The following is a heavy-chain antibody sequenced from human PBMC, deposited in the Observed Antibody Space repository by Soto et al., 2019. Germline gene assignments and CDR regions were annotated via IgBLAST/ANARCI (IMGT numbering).Heavy chain of an antibody. V-gene: IGHV4-59*03. CDR1: GGSISRFF. J-gene: IGHJ4*02. Sequence: LSLTCTVSGGSISRFFWGWIRQPPGKGLELIGYIYYTGSTNYHPSLKSRVTISVDTSKDQFSLKLNSVTAADTAVYFCAKSLRNDLFDYWGQGALVTVSS. CDR3: AKSLRNDLFDY. D-gene: IGHD3-16*01. CDR2: IYYTGST.